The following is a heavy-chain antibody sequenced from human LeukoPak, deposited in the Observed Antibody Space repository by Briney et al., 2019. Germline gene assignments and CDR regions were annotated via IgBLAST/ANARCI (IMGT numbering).Heavy chain of an antibody. CDR2: VGGGVGST. J-gene: IGHJ3*02. Sequence: WGSLRLSCPTSGFTFSSYAMSWVRQAPGKGLEWVSTVGGGVGSTYYADSVNGRFTISRDNSKNTLYLQMNSLSAEDTAIYHWARKGAPRAAFDIWGQGTMVTVSS. CDR1: GFTFSSYA. V-gene: IGHV3-23*01. CDR3: ARKGAPRAAFDI.